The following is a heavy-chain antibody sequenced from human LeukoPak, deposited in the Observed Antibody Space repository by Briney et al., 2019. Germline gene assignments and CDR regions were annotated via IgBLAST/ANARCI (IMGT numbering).Heavy chain of an antibody. D-gene: IGHD6-19*01. J-gene: IGHJ4*02. CDR1: GVSISSYY. CDR2: IYYSGST. Sequence: SETLSLTCTVSGVSISSYYWSWIRQPPGKGLEWIGYIYYSGSTNYNPSLKSRVTISVDTSKNQFSLKLSSVTAADTAVYYCARAHSSGWFDWGQGTLVTVSS. V-gene: IGHV4-59*01. CDR3: ARAHSSGWFD.